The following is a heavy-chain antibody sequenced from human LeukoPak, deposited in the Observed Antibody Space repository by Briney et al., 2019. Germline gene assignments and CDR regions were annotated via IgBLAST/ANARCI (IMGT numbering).Heavy chain of an antibody. CDR1: GFTFSSYA. CDR2: ISGSGGST. J-gene: IGHJ4*02. V-gene: IGHV3-23*01. D-gene: IGHD3-10*01. Sequence: GGSLRLSCAASGFTFSSYAMSWVRQAPGKGLEWVSAISGSGGSTYYADSVKGRFTISRDNSKNTLYLLRNSLRAEDTAVYYCAKAADLLWFGVGPGFDYWGQGTLVTVSS. CDR3: AKAADLLWFGVGPGFDY.